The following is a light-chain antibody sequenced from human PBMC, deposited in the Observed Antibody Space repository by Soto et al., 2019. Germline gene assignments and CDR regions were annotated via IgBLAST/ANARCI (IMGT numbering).Light chain of an antibody. CDR2: DAS. J-gene: IGLJ2*01. Sequence: QSALTQPPSASGSPGQSITISCTGTSRDVGGYNFVSWYQQHPGKAPKLMIYDASKRPSGVPDRFSGSRSGNTASLTVSGLQGEDEADYYCSSYAGSNTVVFGGGTKLTVL. V-gene: IGLV2-8*01. CDR3: SSYAGSNTVV. CDR1: SRDVGGYNF.